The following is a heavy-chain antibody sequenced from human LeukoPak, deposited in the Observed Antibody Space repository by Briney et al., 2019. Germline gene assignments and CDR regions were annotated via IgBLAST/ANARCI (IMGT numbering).Heavy chain of an antibody. J-gene: IGHJ4*02. V-gene: IGHV3-48*04. Sequence: GGSLRLSCAASGFTFSSYSMNWVRQAPGKGLEWVSYISSSSSSIYYADSVKGRFTISRDNAKNSLYLQMNSLRAEDTAVYYCARDGYSSGWVGYYFDYWGQGTLVTVSS. CDR3: ARDGYSSGWVGYYFDY. D-gene: IGHD6-19*01. CDR2: ISSSSSSI. CDR1: GFTFSSYS.